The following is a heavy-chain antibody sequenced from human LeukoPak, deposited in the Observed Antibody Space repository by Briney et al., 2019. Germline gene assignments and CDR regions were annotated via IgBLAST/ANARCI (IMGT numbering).Heavy chain of an antibody. CDR2: ISYDGSNK. Sequence: PGGSLRLSCAASGFTFSNYGMHWVRQAPGKGLEWVAVISYDGSNKYYADSVKGRFTISRDNSKNTLYLQMNSLRAEDTAVYYCATAWIQLPNDAFDIWGEGTMVTVSS. J-gene: IGHJ3*02. CDR3: ATAWIQLPNDAFDI. D-gene: IGHD5-18*01. CDR1: GFTFSNYG. V-gene: IGHV3-30*03.